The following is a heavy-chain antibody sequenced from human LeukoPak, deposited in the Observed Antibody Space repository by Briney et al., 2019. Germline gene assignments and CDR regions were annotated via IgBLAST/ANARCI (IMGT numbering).Heavy chain of an antibody. Sequence: ASETLSLTCTVSGGSISGYYWSWIRQPPGKGLEWIGYIYYSGSTNYNPSLKSRVTISVDTSKNQFSLKLSSVTAADTAVYYCARERIDYDSSGYYTYYFDYWGQGTLVTVSS. V-gene: IGHV4-59*01. CDR1: GGSISGYY. J-gene: IGHJ4*02. CDR2: IYYSGST. D-gene: IGHD3-22*01. CDR3: ARERIDYDSSGYYTYYFDY.